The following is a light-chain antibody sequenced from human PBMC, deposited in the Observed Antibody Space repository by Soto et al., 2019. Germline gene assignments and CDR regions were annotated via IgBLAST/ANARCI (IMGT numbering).Light chain of an antibody. Sequence: IGLTQSPGTLSLSPRQRSAPSGRSGQSISSRYLAWYQQKPGQAPRLLIYDASTRAIGIPARFSGSGSGTEFTLTISSLEPEDFAVYYCQQRSNWPLIFGGGTKVDIK. V-gene: IGKV3-11*01. CDR1: QSISSRY. CDR3: QQRSNWPLI. J-gene: IGKJ4*01. CDR2: DAS.